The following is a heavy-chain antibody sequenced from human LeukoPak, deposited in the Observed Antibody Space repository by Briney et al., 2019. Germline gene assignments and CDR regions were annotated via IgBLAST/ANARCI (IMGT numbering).Heavy chain of an antibody. CDR1: GFTFSNYG. V-gene: IGHV3-33*06. J-gene: IGHJ4*02. D-gene: IGHD6-19*01. CDR3: AKEHKSSGWYNDY. CDR2: IWYDGSNK. Sequence: GRSLRLSCAASGFTFSNYGMHWVRQAPGKGLEWVAVIWYDGSNKYYADSVKGRFTISRDNSKNTLSLRMNSLRAEDTAVYYCAKEHKSSGWYNDYWGQGTLVTVSS.